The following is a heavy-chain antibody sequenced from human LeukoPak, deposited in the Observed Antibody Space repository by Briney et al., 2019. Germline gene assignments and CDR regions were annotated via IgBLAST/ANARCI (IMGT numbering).Heavy chain of an antibody. CDR2: IYHSGST. CDR3: ASGANYYGSGSPFAY. CDR1: GFTFSSYAM. Sequence: PGGSLRLSCAASGFTFSSYAMSRVRQPPGKGLEWIGEIYHSGSTNYNPSLKSRVTISVDKSKNQFSLKLSSVTAADTAVYYCASGANYYGSGSPFAYWGQGTLVTVSS. J-gene: IGHJ4*02. D-gene: IGHD3-10*01. V-gene: IGHV4-4*02.